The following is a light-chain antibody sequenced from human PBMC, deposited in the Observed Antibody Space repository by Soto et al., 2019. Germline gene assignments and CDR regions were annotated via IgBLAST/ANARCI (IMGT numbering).Light chain of an antibody. CDR1: SSDVGGYNY. CDR3: SSYTSSSTVV. J-gene: IGLJ2*01. V-gene: IGLV2-14*01. Sequence: QSALTQPASVSGSPGQSITISCTGTSSDVGGYNYVSWYQQHPGKAPKLMIYEVSNRPSGVSNRFSGSKSGNTDSLTISGLQAEYEADYYCSSYTSSSTVVFGGGTKLTVL. CDR2: EVS.